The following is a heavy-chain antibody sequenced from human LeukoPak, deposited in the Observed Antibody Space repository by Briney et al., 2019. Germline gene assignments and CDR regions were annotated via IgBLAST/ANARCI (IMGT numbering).Heavy chain of an antibody. V-gene: IGHV3-23*01. CDR1: GFTFSSYA. D-gene: IGHD1-1*01. J-gene: IGHJ5*02. CDR3: AKDPWNAFRWFDP. CDR2: ISGSGDGT. Sequence: PGGSLRLSCAASGFTFSSYAMTWVRQAPGKGLEWVSTISGSGDGTYYAGSVKGRFTIARDNSKNTLYLKMNSLRAEDTAVYYCAKDPWNAFRWFDPWGQGTLVTVSS.